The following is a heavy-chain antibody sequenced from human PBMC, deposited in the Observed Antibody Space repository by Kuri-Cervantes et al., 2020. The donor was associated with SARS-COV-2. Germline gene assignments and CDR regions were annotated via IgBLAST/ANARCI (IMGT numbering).Heavy chain of an antibody. CDR3: ARSSGGYDARFDP. J-gene: IGHJ5*02. D-gene: IGHD3-10*01. V-gene: IGHV4-30-2*01. Sequence: SETLSLTCAVSGGSISSGGYSWSWIRQPPGKGLEWIGYIYHSGSTYYNPSLKSRVTISVDTSKNQFSLKLSSVTAADTAVYYCARSSGGYDARFDPWGQGTLVTVSS. CDR1: GGSISSGGYS. CDR2: IYHSGST.